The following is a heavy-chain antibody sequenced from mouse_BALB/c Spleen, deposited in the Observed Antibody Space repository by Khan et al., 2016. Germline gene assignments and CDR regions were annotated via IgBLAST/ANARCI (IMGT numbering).Heavy chain of an antibody. CDR2: ISSGNNT. J-gene: IGHJ2*01. D-gene: IGHD1-1*02. CDR1: GFTFSSYA. V-gene: IGHV5-6-5*01. Sequence: EVELVESGGGLVKPGGSLKLSCAASGFTFSSYAMSWVRQTPEKRLEWVASISSGNNTYYPDSVKCRFTLSRDNARNILYLRMSRRRSGGTAMLFCTRGVIMVGVVFDYWGQGTTLTVSS. CDR3: TRGVIMVGVVFDY.